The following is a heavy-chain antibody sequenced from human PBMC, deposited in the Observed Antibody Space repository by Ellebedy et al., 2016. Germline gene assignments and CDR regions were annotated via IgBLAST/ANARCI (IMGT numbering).Heavy chain of an antibody. CDR2: IKSKVDGGTT. CDR3: THHMEGATWH. Sequence: GGSLRLSCALSGVTFSNAWMSWVRQAPGKGLEWVGRIKSKVDGGTTYYAAPVTGRFIMSRDDSKNTFYLQMNSLKTEDTAVYYCTHHMEGATWHWGQGTLVTVSS. V-gene: IGHV3-15*01. CDR1: GVTFSNAW. D-gene: IGHD1-26*01. J-gene: IGHJ4*02.